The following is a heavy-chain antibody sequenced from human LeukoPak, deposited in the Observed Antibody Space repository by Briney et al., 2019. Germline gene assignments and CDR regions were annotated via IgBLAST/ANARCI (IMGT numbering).Heavy chain of an antibody. CDR2: IYYSGST. D-gene: IGHD6-6*01. V-gene: IGHV4-59*08. CDR3: ARHLWQLGLIFDY. Sequence: SETLSLTCTVSGGSISSYYWSWIRQPPGKGLEWLGYIYYSGSTNYNPSLKSRVTMSVDTSKNQFSLKLSSVTAADTAVYYCARHLWQLGLIFDYWGQGTLVTVSS. J-gene: IGHJ4*02. CDR1: GGSISSYY.